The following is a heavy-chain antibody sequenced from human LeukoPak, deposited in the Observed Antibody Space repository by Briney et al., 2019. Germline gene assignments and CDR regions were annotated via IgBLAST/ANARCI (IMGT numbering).Heavy chain of an antibody. Sequence: GASVKVSCKASGYTFTSYDINWVRQATGQGLEWMGWMNPNSGNTGYAQKFQGRVTITRNTSISTAYMELSSLRSEDTAVYYCAREGLAGGATMRAFDIWGQGTMVTVSS. D-gene: IGHD1-26*01. CDR2: MNPNSGNT. CDR1: GYTFTSYD. V-gene: IGHV1-8*03. CDR3: AREGLAGGATMRAFDI. J-gene: IGHJ3*02.